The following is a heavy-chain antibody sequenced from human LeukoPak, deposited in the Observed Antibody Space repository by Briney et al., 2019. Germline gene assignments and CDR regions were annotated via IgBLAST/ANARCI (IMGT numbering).Heavy chain of an antibody. Sequence: ASVKVSCKASGYTFTSYDINWVRQATGQGLEWVGWMNPNSGNTGYAQKFQGRVTITRNTSISTAYKELSSLRSEDTGVYYCASGWPVAQKINMVRGVMDFDYWGQGTLVTVSS. CDR1: GYTFTSYD. D-gene: IGHD3-10*01. V-gene: IGHV1-8*03. CDR2: MNPNSGNT. J-gene: IGHJ4*02. CDR3: ASGWPVAQKINMVRGVMDFDY.